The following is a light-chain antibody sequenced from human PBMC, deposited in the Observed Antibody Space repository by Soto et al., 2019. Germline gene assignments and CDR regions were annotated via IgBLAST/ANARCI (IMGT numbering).Light chain of an antibody. CDR3: CSYAGSSTPYV. CDR1: SSDVGYYNL. V-gene: IGLV2-23*01. CDR2: EGS. Sequence: QSVLTQPASVSGSPGHSITLSCTGASSDVGYYNLVSWYQQHPGKAPKLIIYEGSKRPSGVSNRFSGSKSGNTASLTISGLQAEDEADYYCCSYAGSSTPYVFGTGTKLTVL. J-gene: IGLJ1*01.